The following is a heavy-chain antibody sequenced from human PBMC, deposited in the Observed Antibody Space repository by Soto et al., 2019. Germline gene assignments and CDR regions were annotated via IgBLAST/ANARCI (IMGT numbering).Heavy chain of an antibody. D-gene: IGHD4-17*01. V-gene: IGHV1-24*01. J-gene: IGHJ4*02. CDR3: AAGVTTFDY. CDR2: LDPEEGER. CDR1: GNTLTGLP. Sequence: ASVKVSCKVSGNTLTGLPMHWVRQAPGKGLEWMGSLDPEEGERIFAQRFQGRVTMTEDTSTDTAYMEVSSLKSEDTAVYYCAAGVTTFDYWGQGTLVTV.